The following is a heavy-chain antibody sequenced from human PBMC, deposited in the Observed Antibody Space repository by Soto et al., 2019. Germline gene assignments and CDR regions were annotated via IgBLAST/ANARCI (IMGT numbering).Heavy chain of an antibody. Sequence: EIQLLESGGGLVQPGGSLRLSCAASGFTFSNYAMTCVRQAPGTGLEWVAGISGSGDTYYADSVKGRFTISRYNSKNTVYLQMNSLRAEDTAIYFCAKDRGSGVASATHDSWCQGTLVTVSS. D-gene: IGHD3-10*01. CDR2: ISGSGDT. V-gene: IGHV3-23*01. CDR3: AKDRGSGVASATHDS. J-gene: IGHJ4*02. CDR1: GFTFSNYA.